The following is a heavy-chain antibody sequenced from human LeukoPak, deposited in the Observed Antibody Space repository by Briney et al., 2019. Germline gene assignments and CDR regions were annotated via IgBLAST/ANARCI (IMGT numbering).Heavy chain of an antibody. V-gene: IGHV1-69*05. Sequence: SVKVSCKTSGGFFSTYAITWVRQAPGQGLEWLGGIIPVFGPTHYAQKFQGRVTITTDESTSTAYMELSSLTSEDTAVYYCARALYNSGYYFDYWGQGTLVNVSS. J-gene: IGHJ4*02. CDR3: ARALYNSGYYFDY. D-gene: IGHD3-22*01. CDR1: GGFFSTYA. CDR2: IIPVFGPT.